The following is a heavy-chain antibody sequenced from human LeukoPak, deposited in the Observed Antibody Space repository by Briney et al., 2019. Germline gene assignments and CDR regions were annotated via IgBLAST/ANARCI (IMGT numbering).Heavy chain of an antibody. J-gene: IGHJ4*02. CDR1: RFTFSSYG. CDR2: IRYDGSNK. CDR3: AKAHCSTTTCSFDY. Sequence: PGGSLRLSCAASRFTFSSYGIHWVRQAPGKGLEWVAFIRYDGSNKYYADSVKGRFTISRDNSKNTPYLQINSLRAEDTAVYYCAKAHCSTTTCSFDYWGQGTLVTVSS. D-gene: IGHD2-2*01. V-gene: IGHV3-30*02.